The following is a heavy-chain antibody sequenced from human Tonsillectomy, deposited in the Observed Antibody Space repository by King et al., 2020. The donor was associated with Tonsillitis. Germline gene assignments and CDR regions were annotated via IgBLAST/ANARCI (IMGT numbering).Heavy chain of an antibody. V-gene: IGHV3-7*01. D-gene: IGHD1-26*01. J-gene: IGHJ4*02. CDR1: GFTFSNYW. CDR2: IKQDGSET. CDR3: AREDSGSPGAY. Sequence: VQLVESGGDLVQPGGSLRLSCAASGFTFSNYWMSWVRQTPGKGLEWVANIKQDGSETYYVDSVKGRFTISRDNARNSLYLQMSSLRAEDTAVYYCAREDSGSPGAYWGQGTLVTVSS.